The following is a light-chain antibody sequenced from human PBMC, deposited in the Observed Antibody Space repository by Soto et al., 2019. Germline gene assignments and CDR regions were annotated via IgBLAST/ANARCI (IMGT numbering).Light chain of an antibody. Sequence: DIVMTQSPDSLAVSLGERATINCKSSQSLFYSSNNKDYLAWYQQKPGQPPRLLIYWASTRESWVPERFSGSGSGTDFTLTVSSLQAEDVAVYYCQQYFNTPWTFGQGTKVEIK. V-gene: IGKV4-1*01. CDR2: WAS. CDR3: QQYFNTPWT. J-gene: IGKJ1*01. CDR1: QSLFYSSNNKDY.